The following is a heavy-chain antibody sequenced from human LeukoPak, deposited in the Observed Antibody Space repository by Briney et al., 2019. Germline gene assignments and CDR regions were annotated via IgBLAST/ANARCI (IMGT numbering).Heavy chain of an antibody. J-gene: IGHJ4*02. CDR3: ARGGNSEPYYFDY. CDR2: INHSGST. V-gene: IGHV4-34*01. CDR1: GGSFSGYY. Sequence: KPSETLSPTCAVYGGSFSGYYWSWIRQPPGKGLEWIGEINHSGSTNYNPSLKSRVTISVDTSKNQFSLKLSSVTAADTAVYYCARGGNSEPYYFDYWGQGTLVTVSS. D-gene: IGHD4-23*01.